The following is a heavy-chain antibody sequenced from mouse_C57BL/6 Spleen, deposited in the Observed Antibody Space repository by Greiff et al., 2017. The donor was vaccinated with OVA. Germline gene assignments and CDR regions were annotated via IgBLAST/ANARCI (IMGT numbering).Heavy chain of an antibody. J-gene: IGHJ2*01. CDR3: ARKEYGTYYFDY. Sequence: EVKLVESGGGLVKPGGSLKLSCAASGFTFSDYGMHWVRQAPEKGLEWVAYISSGSSTIYYADTVKGRFTISRDNAKNTLFLQMTSLRSEDTAMYYCARKEYGTYYFDYWGQGTTLTVSS. CDR2: ISSGSSTI. CDR1: GFTFSDYG. D-gene: IGHD4-1*01. V-gene: IGHV5-17*01.